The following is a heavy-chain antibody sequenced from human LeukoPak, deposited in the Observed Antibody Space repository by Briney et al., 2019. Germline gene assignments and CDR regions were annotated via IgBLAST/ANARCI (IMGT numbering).Heavy chain of an antibody. CDR3: ASRSFYDSSGYYSP. CDR2: INHSGST. D-gene: IGHD3-22*01. Sequence: SETLSLTCAVYGGSFSGYYWSWIRQPPGKGLEWIGEINHSGSTNYNPSLKSRVTISVDTSKNQFSLKLSSVTAADTAVYYCASRSFYDSSGYYSPWGQGTMVTVSS. CDR1: GGSFSGYY. J-gene: IGHJ3*01. V-gene: IGHV4-34*01.